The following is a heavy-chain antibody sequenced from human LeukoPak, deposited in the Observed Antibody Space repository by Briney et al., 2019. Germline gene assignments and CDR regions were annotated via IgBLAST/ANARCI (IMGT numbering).Heavy chain of an antibody. CDR2: ISSDGNTT. D-gene: IGHD7-27*01. CDR3: AMDQKTGDSRYFDY. J-gene: IGHJ4*02. V-gene: IGHV3-74*01. CDR1: GITFSSFW. Sequence: GGSLRLSCAASGITFSSFWIHWVRQVPGGGLVWVSRISSDGNTTTHAASVKGRFTSSRDNARSTLYLQRISLRAEDTAVCYCAMDQKTGDSRYFDYWGQGTLVTVSS.